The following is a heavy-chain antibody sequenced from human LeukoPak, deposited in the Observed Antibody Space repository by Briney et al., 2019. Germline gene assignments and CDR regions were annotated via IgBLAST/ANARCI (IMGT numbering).Heavy chain of an antibody. V-gene: IGHV5-51*01. Sequence: GESLKISCKGSGYSFTSYWIGWVRQMPGKGLEWMGIIYPGDSDTRYSPSFQGQVTISADKSISTAYLQWNSLKASDTAMYYCARQEYCSGASCYTWFGPWGQGTLVTVSS. D-gene: IGHD2-15*01. CDR3: ARQEYCSGASCYTWFGP. J-gene: IGHJ5*02. CDR2: IYPGDSDT. CDR1: GYSFTSYW.